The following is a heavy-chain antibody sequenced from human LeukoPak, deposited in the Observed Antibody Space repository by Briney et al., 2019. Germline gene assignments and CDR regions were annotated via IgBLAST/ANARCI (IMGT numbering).Heavy chain of an antibody. CDR1: GFTLSNYW. CDR3: ARWAGGHYDY. V-gene: IGHV3-7*01. Sequence: PGGSLRLSCVASGFTLSNYWMGWIRQGPGKGLEWVANIKQDGSETRCVDSVKGRFTISRDNGKNSMYLEMNSLRAEDTAVYYCARWAGGHYDYWGQGTLVTVSS. D-gene: IGHD1-26*01. CDR2: IKQDGSET. J-gene: IGHJ4*02.